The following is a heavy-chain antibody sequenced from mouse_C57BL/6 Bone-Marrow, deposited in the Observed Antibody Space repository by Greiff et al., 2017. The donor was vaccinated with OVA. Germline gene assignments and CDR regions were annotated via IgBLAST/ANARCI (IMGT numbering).Heavy chain of an antibody. CDR3: ARIPGLYYYGSSYNWYFDV. V-gene: IGHV8-8*01. CDR2: IWWDDDK. CDR1: GFSLSTFGMG. J-gene: IGHJ1*03. Sequence: QVTLKVSGPGILQPSQTLSLTCSFSGFSLSTFGMGVGWFRQPSGKGLEWLAHIWWDDDKYYNPALKSRLTISKDTSKNQVFLKIANVDTADTATYYCARIPGLYYYGSSYNWYFDVWGTGTTVTVSS. D-gene: IGHD1-1*01.